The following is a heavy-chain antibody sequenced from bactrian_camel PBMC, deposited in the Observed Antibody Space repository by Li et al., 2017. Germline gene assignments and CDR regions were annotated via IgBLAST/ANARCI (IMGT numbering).Heavy chain of an antibody. Sequence: QLVESGGGSVQAGGSLRLSCAASGYTYNRNCMAWFRQAPGKEREGVARIATGSGNTYYADSVKGRFTISQDNAKNTVYLQMNSLKPEDTSTYYCRAMERVISGSSCQIGDLQFGCWGQGTQVTVS. V-gene: IGHV3S25*01. J-gene: IGHJ6*01. CDR1: GYTYNRNC. CDR3: RAMERVISGSSCQIGDLQFGC. CDR2: IATGSGNT. D-gene: IGHD3*01.